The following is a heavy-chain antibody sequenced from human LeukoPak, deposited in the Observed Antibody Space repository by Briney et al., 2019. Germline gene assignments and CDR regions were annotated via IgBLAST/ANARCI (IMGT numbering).Heavy chain of an antibody. V-gene: IGHV3-30*03. CDR3: ARNKAITAFFGMDV. D-gene: IGHD2/OR15-2a*01. Sequence: PGTSLRLSCAASGFTFSDYAMHWVRQAPGKGVEWVAVIAYGGTYKHHADSLKGRFTISRDNSRDTLYLQINSLRPEDTALYYCARNKAITAFFGMDVWAKGPRSSSP. J-gene: IGHJ6*02. CDR2: IAYGGTYK. CDR1: GFTFSDYA.